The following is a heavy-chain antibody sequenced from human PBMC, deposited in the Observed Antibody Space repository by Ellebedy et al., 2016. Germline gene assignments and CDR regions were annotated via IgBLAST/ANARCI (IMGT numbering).Heavy chain of an antibody. V-gene: IGHV4-34*01. CDR2: VNHSGDT. D-gene: IGHD3-22*01. CDR3: ARGGYFDY. Sequence: SETLSLTCAVYGESFSDYYGSWIRQPPGKGLEWIGEVNHSGDTNYNPSLKSRVTISVDTSKNQFSLKLSSVTAADTAVYYCARGGYFDYWGQGTLVTVSS. CDR1: GESFSDYY. J-gene: IGHJ4*02.